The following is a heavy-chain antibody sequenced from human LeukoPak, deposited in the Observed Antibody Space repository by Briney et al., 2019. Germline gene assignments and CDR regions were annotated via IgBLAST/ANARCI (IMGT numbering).Heavy chain of an antibody. CDR3: AADLNRGYSYGYFDY. CDR1: GFTFTSSA. D-gene: IGHD5-18*01. V-gene: IGHV1-58*01. Sequence: TSVKVSCKASGFTFTSSAVQWVRQARGQRLEWIGWIAVGSGNTNYAQKFQERVTITRDMSTSTAYMELSSLRSEDTAVYYCAADLNRGYSYGYFDYWGQGTLVTVSS. CDR2: IAVGSGNT. J-gene: IGHJ4*02.